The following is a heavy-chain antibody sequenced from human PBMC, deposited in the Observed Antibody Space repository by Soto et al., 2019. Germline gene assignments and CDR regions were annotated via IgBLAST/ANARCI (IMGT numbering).Heavy chain of an antibody. Sequence: EVPLVESGGGLVQPGGSLRLSCAASGFTVSSNYMSWVRQAPGKGLEWVSVIYSGGSTYYADSVKGRFTISRDNSENTLYLQMNSLRAEDTAVYYYARTCSGGTCSFDYWGQGTLVTVSS. CDR1: GFTVSSNY. J-gene: IGHJ4*02. CDR2: IYSGGST. V-gene: IGHV3-66*01. CDR3: ARTCSGGTCSFDY. D-gene: IGHD2-15*01.